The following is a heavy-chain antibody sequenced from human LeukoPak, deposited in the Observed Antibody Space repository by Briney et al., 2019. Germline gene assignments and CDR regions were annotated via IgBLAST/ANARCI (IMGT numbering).Heavy chain of an antibody. Sequence: ASVKVSCKASGYTFTGYYMHWVRQAPGQGLEWMGWINPNSGGTNYAQKFQGRVTMTRDTSIRTAYMELSRLRSDDTAVYYCARVVIYDSSGYYQNYYYYGMDVWGQGTTVTVSS. V-gene: IGHV1-2*02. CDR3: ARVVIYDSSGYYQNYYYYGMDV. CDR2: INPNSGGT. CDR1: GYTFTGYY. D-gene: IGHD3-22*01. J-gene: IGHJ6*02.